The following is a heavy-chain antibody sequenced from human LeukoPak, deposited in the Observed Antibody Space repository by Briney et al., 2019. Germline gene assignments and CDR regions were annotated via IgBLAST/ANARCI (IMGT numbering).Heavy chain of an antibody. CDR2: INPNSGGT. V-gene: IGHV1-2*06. CDR3: ARVDDSSGYYYARFDY. D-gene: IGHD3-22*01. Sequence: EASVKVSCKASGYTFTGYYMHWVRQAPGQGLEWMGRINPNSGGTNYAQKFQGRVTMTRDTSISTAYIELSRLRSNDTAVYYCARVDDSSGYYYARFDYWGQGTLVTVSS. J-gene: IGHJ4*02. CDR1: GYTFTGYY.